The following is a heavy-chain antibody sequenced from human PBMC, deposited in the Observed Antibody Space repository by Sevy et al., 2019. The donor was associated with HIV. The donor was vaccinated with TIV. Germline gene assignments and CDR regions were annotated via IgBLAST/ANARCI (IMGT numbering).Heavy chain of an antibody. CDR2: IYSGEYT. CDR1: GFTVSSNY. V-gene: IGHV3-53*01. Sequence: GGSLRLSCAASGFTVSSNYMSWVRQAPGKGLEWVSVIYSGEYTYYADSVKGRLTISRDISKNTLNRQMNSLRAEDTAIYYCATTSTPLYYYALDVWGQGTTVTVSS. J-gene: IGHJ6*02. CDR3: ATTSTPLYYYALDV. D-gene: IGHD1-26*01.